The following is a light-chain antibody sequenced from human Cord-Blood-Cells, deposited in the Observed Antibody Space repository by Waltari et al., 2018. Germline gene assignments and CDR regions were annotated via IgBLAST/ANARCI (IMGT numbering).Light chain of an antibody. Sequence: EIDITLSPATLSVSPGERATLSCRASQSVSSNLAWYQQKPGQAPRLLIYGASTRATGIPARFSGSGSGTEFTLTISSLQSEDFAVYYCQQYNNWPPWTFGQGTKVEIK. CDR1: QSVSSN. CDR2: GAS. CDR3: QQYNNWPPWT. V-gene: IGKV3-15*01. J-gene: IGKJ1*01.